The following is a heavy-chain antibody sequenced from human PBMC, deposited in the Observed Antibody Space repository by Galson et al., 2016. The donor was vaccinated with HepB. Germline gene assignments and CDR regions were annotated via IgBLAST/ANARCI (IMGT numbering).Heavy chain of an antibody. CDR2: ISPTSNDI. CDR3: ASPSGRFSVHTFDL. J-gene: IGHJ3*01. CDR1: GFTFSDYY. D-gene: IGHD1-26*01. V-gene: IGHV3-11*06. Sequence: SLRLSCAASGFTFSDYYMSWIRRAPGKGLEWVSYISPTSNDINFADSVVGRFSISRDNAKNSLYLQMNTLGAEDTAVYYCASPSGRFSVHTFDLWGQGTMVTVSS.